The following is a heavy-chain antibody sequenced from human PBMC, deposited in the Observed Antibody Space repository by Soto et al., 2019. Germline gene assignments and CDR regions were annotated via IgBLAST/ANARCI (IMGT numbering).Heavy chain of an antibody. CDR1: GFSFSTYW. CDR2: IKTDGSEE. Sequence: EVQLVESGGGLVQPGGSLRLSCAASGFSFSTYWMSWVRQAPGKGLEWVANIKTDGSEEYYMDSVRGRFTTSRDNARNSFYLQMNSLTGADTAVYYCTRDGSPVALDVWGLGTSVTVSS. V-gene: IGHV3-7*03. CDR3: TRDGSPVALDV. J-gene: IGHJ6*02. D-gene: IGHD3-10*01.